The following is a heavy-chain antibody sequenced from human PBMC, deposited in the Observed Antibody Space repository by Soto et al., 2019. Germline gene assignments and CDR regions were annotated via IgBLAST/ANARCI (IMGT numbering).Heavy chain of an antibody. J-gene: IGHJ5*02. V-gene: IGHV4-31*03. Sequence: PSETLSLTCTVSGGSITSAGSFWSWIRQHPGKGPEWIAFIGYSGATSYNPSLASRVTISVDTSKSQFSLNLRSVNAADTAVYYCARGGASSKWFAPWGQGTLVTV. CDR2: IGYSGAT. CDR3: ARGGASSKWFAP. CDR1: GGSITSAGSF. D-gene: IGHD2-15*01.